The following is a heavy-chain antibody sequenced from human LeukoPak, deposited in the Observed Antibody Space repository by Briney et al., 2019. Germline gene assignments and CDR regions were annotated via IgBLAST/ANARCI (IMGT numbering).Heavy chain of an antibody. V-gene: IGHV1-18*01. Sequence: EASVKVSCKASGYTFSSYGISWVRQAPGQGLEWMGGIIPIFGTANYAQKLQGRVTMTTDTSTSTAYMELRSLRSDDTAVYYCARDPRISAHPEYFQHWGQGTLVTVSS. J-gene: IGHJ1*01. CDR1: GYTFSSYG. CDR2: IIPIFGTA. CDR3: ARDPRISAHPEYFQH. D-gene: IGHD3-3*02.